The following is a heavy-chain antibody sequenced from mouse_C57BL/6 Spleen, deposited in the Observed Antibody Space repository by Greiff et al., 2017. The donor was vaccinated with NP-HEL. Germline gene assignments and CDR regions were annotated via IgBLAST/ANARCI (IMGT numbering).Heavy chain of an antibody. Sequence: VQLQQSGPELVKPGASVKISCKASGYTFTDYYMNWVKQSHGKSLEWIGDINPNNGGTSYNQKFKGKATLTVDKSSSTAYMELRSLTSEDSAVYYCARSITHWGQGTLVTVSA. CDR2: INPNNGGT. J-gene: IGHJ3*01. CDR3: ARSITH. D-gene: IGHD1-2*01. V-gene: IGHV1-26*01. CDR1: GYTFTDYY.